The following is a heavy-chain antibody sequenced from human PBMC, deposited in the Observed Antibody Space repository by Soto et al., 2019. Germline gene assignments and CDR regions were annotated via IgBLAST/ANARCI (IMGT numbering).Heavy chain of an antibody. CDR2: INPSGGST. D-gene: IGHD3-3*01. CDR1: GYTFTSYY. V-gene: IGHV1-46*01. CDR3: ARENFGATTYYDFWSGYRRGMDV. J-gene: IGHJ6*02. Sequence: ASVKVSCKASGYTFTSYYMHWVRQAPGQGQEWMGIINPSGGSTRYAQKLQGRVTMTTDTSTSTAYMELRSLRSDDTAVYYCARENFGATTYYDFWSGYRRGMDVWGQGTTVTVSS.